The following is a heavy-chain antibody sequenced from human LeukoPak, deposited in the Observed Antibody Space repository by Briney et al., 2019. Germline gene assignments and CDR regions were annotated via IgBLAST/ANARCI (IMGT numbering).Heavy chain of an antibody. CDR3: ARGTGATDV. CDR1: GDSVSSKSAA. V-gene: IGHV6-1*01. CDR2: TFYRSKWFN. J-gene: IGHJ3*01. D-gene: IGHD7-27*01. Sequence: SQTLSLTCAISGDSVSSKSAAWNWIRQFPSRGLEWLGRTFYRSKWFNDYAVSVKSRITINPDTSKNQFSLHLNSVTPEDTAVYYCARGTGATDVWGQGTMVTVSS.